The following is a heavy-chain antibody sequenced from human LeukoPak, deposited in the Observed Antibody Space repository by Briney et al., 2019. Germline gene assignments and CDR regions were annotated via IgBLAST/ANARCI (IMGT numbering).Heavy chain of an antibody. CDR2: ISYDGSNK. V-gene: IGHV3-30-3*01. CDR1: GFTFSSYA. CDR3: ARDSMGGATATGGLGAFDI. D-gene: IGHD1-26*01. Sequence: GGPLRISCAATGFTFSSYAMHWARQAPGKGLEWVAVISYDGSNKYYADSVKGRFTISRDNSKNTLYLQMNSLRAEDTAVYYCARDSMGGATATGGLGAFDIWGQGTMVTVSS. J-gene: IGHJ3*02.